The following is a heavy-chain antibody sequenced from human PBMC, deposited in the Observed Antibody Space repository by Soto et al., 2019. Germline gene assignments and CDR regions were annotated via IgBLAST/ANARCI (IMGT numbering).Heavy chain of an antibody. D-gene: IGHD5-18*01. V-gene: IGHV3-74*01. CDR3: ARDRDTYGLNFFDY. CDR1: GFTFSTYW. J-gene: IGHJ4*02. Sequence: PGGSLRLSCSASGFTFSTYWMHWVHQAPGKGLVWVSRINTDGSTTTYADSVKGRFTISRDNAKNTLYLQMNSLRAEDTAVYYCARDRDTYGLNFFDYWGQGTLVTVSS. CDR2: INTDGSTT.